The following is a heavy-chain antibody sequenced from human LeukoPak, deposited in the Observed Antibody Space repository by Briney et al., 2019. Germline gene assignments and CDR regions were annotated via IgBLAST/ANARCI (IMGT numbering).Heavy chain of an antibody. CDR2: INAGNGNT. CDR3: AGDRDYYDSSGYDY. CDR1: GYTFTSYA. V-gene: IGHV1-3*01. Sequence: ASVKVSCKASGYTFTSYAMHWVRQAPGQRLEWMGWINAGNGNTKYSQKFQGRVTITRDTSASTAYMELSSLRSEDTAVYYCAGDRDYYDSSGYDYWGQGTLVTVSS. J-gene: IGHJ4*02. D-gene: IGHD3-22*01.